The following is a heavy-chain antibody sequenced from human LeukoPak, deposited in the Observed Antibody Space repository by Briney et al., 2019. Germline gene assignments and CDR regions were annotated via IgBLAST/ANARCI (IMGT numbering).Heavy chain of an antibody. V-gene: IGHV3-30*04. CDR2: ISYDGSNK. J-gene: IGHJ6*04. D-gene: IGHD3-10*01. Sequence: GGSLRLSCAASGFTFSSYAMHWVRQAPGKGLEWVAGISYDGSNKYYADSVKGRFTISRDNSKNTLYLQMNSLRAEDTAVYYCASLLDYYGSGSYYPTSGMDVWGKGTTVTVSS. CDR3: ASLLDYYGSGSYYPTSGMDV. CDR1: GFTFSSYA.